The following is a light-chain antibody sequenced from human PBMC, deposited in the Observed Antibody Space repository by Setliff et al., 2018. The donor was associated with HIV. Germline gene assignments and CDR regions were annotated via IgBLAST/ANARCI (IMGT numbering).Light chain of an antibody. V-gene: IGLV2-14*01. CDR2: EVN. J-gene: IGLJ1*01. CDR3: SSYASSGTYA. Sequence: QSVLTQPASVSGSPGQSITISCTGTSNDIGGYNYVSWYQQHPGKAPKFMIYEVNNRPSGVSNRFSGSKSGITASLTISGLQAEDEADYYCSSYASSGTYAFGTGTKVTVL. CDR1: SNDIGGYNY.